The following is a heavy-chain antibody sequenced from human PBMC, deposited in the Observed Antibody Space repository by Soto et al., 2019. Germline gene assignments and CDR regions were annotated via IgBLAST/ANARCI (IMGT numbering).Heavy chain of an antibody. D-gene: IGHD5-18*01. CDR1: GGSISSSDYY. CDR2: WYYSGST. J-gene: IGHJ4*02. Sequence: SETLSLTCTVSGGSISSSDYYWGWIRQPPGKGLEWIGSWYYSGSTYYNPSLESRVTISADTSKNQFSLKVTPVTAADTAVYYCARLTYSHGYYFDYWGQGTLVTVSS. CDR3: ARLTYSHGYYFDY. V-gene: IGHV4-39*01.